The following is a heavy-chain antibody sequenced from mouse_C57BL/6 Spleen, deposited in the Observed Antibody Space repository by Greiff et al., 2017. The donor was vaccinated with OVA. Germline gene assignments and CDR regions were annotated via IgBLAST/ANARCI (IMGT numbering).Heavy chain of an antibody. CDR2: IYPGDGDT. J-gene: IGHJ3*01. CDR1: GNAFSSSW. CDR3: AREGYGSGTY. V-gene: IGHV1-82*01. Sequence: VQLQQSGPELVKPGASVKISCKASGNAFSSSWMNWVKQRPGKGLEWIGRIYPGDGDTNYNGKFKGKATLTADKSSSTAYMQLSSPTSEDSAVYFCAREGYGSGTYWGQGTLVTVSA. D-gene: IGHD1-1*01.